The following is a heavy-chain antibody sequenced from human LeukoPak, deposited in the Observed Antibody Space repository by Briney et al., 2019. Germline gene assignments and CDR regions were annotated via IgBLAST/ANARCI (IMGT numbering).Heavy chain of an antibody. V-gene: IGHV4-59*01. CDR3: AAAAYGSGSYTVDY. Sequence: SETLSLTCSVAGGSISSYYWSWIRQPPGKGLEWIGYIYYRGSTKYNPSLKSRVTISVDTSNNQFSLRLSSVTAADTAVYYCAAAAYGSGSYTVDYWGQGTLVTVSS. CDR2: IYYRGST. CDR1: GGSISSYY. D-gene: IGHD3-10*01. J-gene: IGHJ4*02.